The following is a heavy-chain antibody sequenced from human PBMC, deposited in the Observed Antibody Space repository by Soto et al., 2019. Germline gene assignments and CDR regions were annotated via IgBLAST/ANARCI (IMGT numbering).Heavy chain of an antibody. J-gene: IGHJ3*02. CDR3: ARPLYSSGWYVGAFDI. Sequence: SVKVSCKASGGTFSSYAISWVRQAPGQGLEWMRGIIPIFGTANYAQKFQGRVTITADESTSTAYMELSSLRSEDTAVYYCARPLYSSGWYVGAFDIWGQGTMVTVSS. V-gene: IGHV1-69*13. D-gene: IGHD6-19*01. CDR1: GGTFSSYA. CDR2: IIPIFGTA.